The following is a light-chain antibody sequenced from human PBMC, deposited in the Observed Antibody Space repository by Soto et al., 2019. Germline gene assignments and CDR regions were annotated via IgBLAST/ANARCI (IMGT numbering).Light chain of an antibody. CDR2: DVS. CDR3: CSYVGRNTYV. V-gene: IGLV2-11*01. Sequence: QSVLTHPRSASVSPGQSITISCTGTSSDVGGYNYVSWYQQHPAKAPKLIIFDVSKRPSGVPNRFSGSKSGNSASLTISGLRAEDEADYYCCSYVGRNTYVFGTGTKVTVL. CDR1: SSDVGGYNY. J-gene: IGLJ1*01.